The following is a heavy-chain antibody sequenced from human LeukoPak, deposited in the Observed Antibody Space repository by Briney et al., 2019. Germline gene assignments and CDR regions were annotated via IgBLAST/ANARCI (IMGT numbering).Heavy chain of an antibody. CDR1: GFTFSSYW. CDR2: IKQDGSEK. J-gene: IGHJ4*02. CDR3: AKSTMIIGLGDFDY. V-gene: IGHV3-7*03. D-gene: IGHD3-22*01. Sequence: GGSLRLSCAASGFTFSSYWMSWVRQAPGKGLEWVANIKQDGSEKYYVDSVKGRFTISRDNAKNSLYLQMNSLRAEDTAVYYCAKSTMIIGLGDFDYWGQGTLVTVSS.